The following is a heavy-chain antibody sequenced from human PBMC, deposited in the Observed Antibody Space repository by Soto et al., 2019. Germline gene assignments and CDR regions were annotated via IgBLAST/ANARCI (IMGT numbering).Heavy chain of an antibody. CDR2: IGTSASDT. V-gene: IGHV3-23*01. CDR3: TERGANWGPLED. Sequence: EVEILESGGGLVQPGGSLRLSCTVSGFTFSNYAFTWARQAPGKGLEWVSSIGTSASDTNYADSVKGRFTTFRDNSKNTLFRQMTSLRAEDTAVYYCTERGANWGPLEDWGQGTLVTVSS. CDR1: GFTFSNYA. J-gene: IGHJ4*02. D-gene: IGHD7-27*01.